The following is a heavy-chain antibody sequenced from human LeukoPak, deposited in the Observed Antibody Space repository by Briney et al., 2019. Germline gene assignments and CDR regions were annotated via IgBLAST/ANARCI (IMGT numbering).Heavy chain of an antibody. CDR2: ISGSGGST. Sequence: HPGGSLRLSCGASGFTFNSYAMSWLRQARGKGLEWVSAISGSGGSTYYADSVKGRFTISRDNSKNTLYLQMNSLRAEDTAAYYCASRRLRGYMDVWGKGTTVTVSS. V-gene: IGHV3-23*01. D-gene: IGHD4-17*01. J-gene: IGHJ6*03. CDR1: GFTFNSYA. CDR3: ASRRLRGYMDV.